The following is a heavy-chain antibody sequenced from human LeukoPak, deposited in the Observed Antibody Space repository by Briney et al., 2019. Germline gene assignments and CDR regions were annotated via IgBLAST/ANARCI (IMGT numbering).Heavy chain of an antibody. CDR2: INPSGGST. CDR3: ARGLLLKEEYYYDSSGYYFDY. D-gene: IGHD3-22*01. Sequence: ASVKVSCKASGYTFTSYYMHWVRQAPGQGLEWMGIINPSGGSTSYAQKFQGRVTMTRDTSTSTAYMELSSLRSEDMAVYYCARGLLLKEEYYYDSSGYYFDYWGQGTLVTVSS. CDR1: GYTFTSYY. J-gene: IGHJ4*02. V-gene: IGHV1-46*01.